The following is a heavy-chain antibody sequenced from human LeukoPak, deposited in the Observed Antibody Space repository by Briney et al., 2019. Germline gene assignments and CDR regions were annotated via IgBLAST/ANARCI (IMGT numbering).Heavy chain of an antibody. CDR3: ARVDTGSGINFDY. J-gene: IGHJ4*02. CDR2: IYYSGRT. V-gene: IGHV4-31*03. Sequence: SETLSLTCTVSGGSISSGGYYWSWIRQHPGKGLEWIGYIYYSGRTYYNPSLKSRVTISVDTSKNQFSLKLSSVTAADTAIYYCARVDTGSGINFDYWGQGTLVTVCS. D-gene: IGHD3-10*01. CDR1: GGSISSGGYY.